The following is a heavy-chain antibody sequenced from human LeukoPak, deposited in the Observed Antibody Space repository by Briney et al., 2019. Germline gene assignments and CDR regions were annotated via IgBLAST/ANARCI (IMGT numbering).Heavy chain of an antibody. V-gene: IGHV3-23*01. CDR2: ISGSGGST. Sequence: PGGSLRLSCAASGFTFSSYAMSWVRQAPGKGLEWVSAISGSGGSTYYADSVKGRFTISRHNSKNTLYLQMNSLRAEDTAVYYCATLDGSGLTYDAFDIWGQGTMVTVSS. CDR1: GFTFSSYA. J-gene: IGHJ3*02. CDR3: ATLDGSGLTYDAFDI. D-gene: IGHD3-10*01.